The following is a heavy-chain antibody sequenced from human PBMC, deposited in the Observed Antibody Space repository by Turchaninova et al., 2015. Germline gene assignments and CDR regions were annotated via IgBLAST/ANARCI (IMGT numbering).Heavy chain of an antibody. V-gene: IGHV2-5*02. CDR2: FYWDDDK. CDR3: GHMGSGLLASYFGVVPTNAFDF. Sequence: QNTLKESGPTRAKPTHTLTFTCSFFVFSPDTSDTGLGWYPQAPEKTLEWLSLFYWDDDKRYSPSLRNRLTITKDTSKNQVVLTMTNMDPVDTATYYCGHMGSGLLASYFGVVPTNAFDFWGQGILVIVSS. J-gene: IGHJ4*02. D-gene: IGHD3-3*01. CDR1: VFSPDTSDTG.